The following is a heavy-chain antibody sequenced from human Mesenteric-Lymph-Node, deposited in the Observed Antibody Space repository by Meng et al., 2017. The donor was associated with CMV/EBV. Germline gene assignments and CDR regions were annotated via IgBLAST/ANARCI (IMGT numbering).Heavy chain of an antibody. CDR2: TYYRSKWYH. CDR3: ARDLGTPGPYYFDY. Sequence: SETLSLTCVISGDSVSRNNAAWNWIRQSPSRGLEWLGRTYYRSKWYHDYALSVKSRITINPDTSKNQFSLQLDSMTPEDTAVYYCARDLGTPGPYYFDYWGQGTLVTVSS. V-gene: IGHV6-1*01. D-gene: IGHD7-27*01. CDR1: GDSVSRNNAA. J-gene: IGHJ4*02.